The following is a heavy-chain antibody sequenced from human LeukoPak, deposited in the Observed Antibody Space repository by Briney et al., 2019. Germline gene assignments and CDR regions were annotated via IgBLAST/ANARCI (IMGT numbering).Heavy chain of an antibody. Sequence: GASVKVSCKASGYTFTGYYMHWVRQAPGQGLEWMGRINPNSGGTNYAQKFQGRVTMTRDTSISTAYMELSRLRSDDTAVNYCVYLSSSWYGNDYWGQGTLVTVSS. V-gene: IGHV1-2*06. CDR1: GYTFTGYY. D-gene: IGHD6-13*01. CDR2: INPNSGGT. CDR3: VYLSSSWYGNDY. J-gene: IGHJ4*02.